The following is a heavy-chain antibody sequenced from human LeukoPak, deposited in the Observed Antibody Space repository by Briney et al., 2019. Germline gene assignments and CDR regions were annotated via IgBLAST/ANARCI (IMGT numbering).Heavy chain of an antibody. Sequence: GGSLRLSCAASGFTFSSYGMHCVRQAPGKGLEGGAVIWYDGSSKYYADSVKGRFTISRDNSKNTLYLQMNSLRAEDTAVYYCARVGATYPFDYWGQGTLVTVSS. D-gene: IGHD2-15*01. J-gene: IGHJ4*02. CDR2: IWYDGSSK. CDR3: ARVGATYPFDY. CDR1: GFTFSSYG. V-gene: IGHV3-33*01.